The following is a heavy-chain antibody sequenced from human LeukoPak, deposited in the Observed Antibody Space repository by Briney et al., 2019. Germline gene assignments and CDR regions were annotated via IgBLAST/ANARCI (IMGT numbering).Heavy chain of an antibody. J-gene: IGHJ4*02. CDR1: GYSFTGYW. Sequence: GESLKISCNGTGYSFTGYWIGGVRQMPGTGLEWMGIIYPSDSDTRYSPSFQGQVTISADKSISTAYLQWSSLKASDTAMYYCARRGSSSSKTLDYWGQGTLVTVSS. CDR3: ARRGSSSSKTLDY. CDR2: IYPSDSDT. V-gene: IGHV5-51*01. D-gene: IGHD6-13*01.